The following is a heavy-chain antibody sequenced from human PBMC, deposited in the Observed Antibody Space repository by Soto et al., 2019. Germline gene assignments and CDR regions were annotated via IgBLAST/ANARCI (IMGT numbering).Heavy chain of an antibody. Sequence: EVQLLESGGGFIHPGGSLRLSCAASGFSFSSFAMNWVRQAPGKGLEWVSIISGSADSTFYADSVKGRFTISSDNSKSTLYLQINSLRAEDTGVYYCAKTRGAMIYAISVYGMDVWGQGTTVTVSS. CDR1: GFSFSSFA. V-gene: IGHV3-23*01. J-gene: IGHJ6*02. CDR2: ISGSADST. CDR3: AKTRGAMIYAISVYGMDV. D-gene: IGHD2-8*01.